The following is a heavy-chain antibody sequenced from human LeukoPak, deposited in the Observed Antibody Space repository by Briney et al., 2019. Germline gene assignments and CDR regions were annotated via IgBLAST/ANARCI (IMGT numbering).Heavy chain of an antibody. J-gene: IGHJ4*02. D-gene: IGHD1-26*01. Sequence: SETLSLTCTVSGGSISSYYWSWLRQPPGKGLEWIGYIYYSGSTNYNPSLKSRVTISVDTSKNQFSLKLSSVTAADTAVYYCARGGGDLVVGATHDFDYWGQGTLVTVSS. CDR3: ARGGGDLVVGATHDFDY. CDR2: IYYSGST. V-gene: IGHV4-59*01. CDR1: GGSISSYY.